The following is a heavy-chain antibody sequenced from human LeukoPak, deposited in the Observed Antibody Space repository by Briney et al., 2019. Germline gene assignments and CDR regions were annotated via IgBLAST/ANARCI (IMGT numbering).Heavy chain of an antibody. CDR3: AKYGKNGWSIDN. CDR1: GGSIGGDY. V-gene: IGHV4-59*08. J-gene: IGHJ4*02. CDR2: IYHTGAT. Sequence: PSETLSLTCTVSGGSIGGDYWTWIRQPPGKGLQYIGYIYHTGATNYNPSLKSRVTMSVDTSKNQFSLKLNSVTAADTAVYFRAKYGKNGWSIDNWGQGTLVTVSS. D-gene: IGHD6-19*01.